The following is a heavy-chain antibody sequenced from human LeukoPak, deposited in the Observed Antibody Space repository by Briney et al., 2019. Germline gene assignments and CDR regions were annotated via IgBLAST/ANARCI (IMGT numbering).Heavy chain of an antibody. CDR1: GGSISSGGYS. CDR2: IYYSGST. V-gene: IGHV4-30-4*07. J-gene: IGHJ3*02. D-gene: IGHD1/OR15-1a*01. CDR3: ARPRVPQTNDAFDI. Sequence: PSETLSLTCAVSGGSISSGGYSWSWIRQPPGKGLEWIGYIYYSGSTYYNPSLKSRVTISVDTSKNQFSLKLSSVTAADTAVYYCARPRVPQTNDAFDIWGQGTMVTVSS.